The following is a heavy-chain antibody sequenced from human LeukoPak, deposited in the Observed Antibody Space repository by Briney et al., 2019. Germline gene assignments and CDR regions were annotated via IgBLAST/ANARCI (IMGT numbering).Heavy chain of an antibody. J-gene: IGHJ4*02. CDR2: IKEDGSEK. CDR1: GFTFSRSW. V-gene: IGHV3-7*01. Sequence: GGSLKLSCAASGFTFSRSWMTWVRQTPGKGLQWVANIKEDGSEKYYVDSVKGRFTISRDNAKNSLYLQMNSLIAEDTAVYYCATDVGADWGQGTLVTVSS. CDR3: ATDVGAD.